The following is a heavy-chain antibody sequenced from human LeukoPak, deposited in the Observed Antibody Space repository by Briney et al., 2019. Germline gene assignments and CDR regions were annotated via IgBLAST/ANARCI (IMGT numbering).Heavy chain of an antibody. V-gene: IGHV4-59*12. J-gene: IGHJ4*02. CDR1: GGSSSGFY. Sequence: KPSETLSLTCTVSGGSSSGFYWSCIRQPPGKGLEWVGYVYNSEYNSYNPSLKSRVSIEFDTSENQFSLSLASVTDADTAVYYCARNWGSGGSYLFDFWGPGTLVTVSS. CDR2: VYNSEYN. CDR3: ARNWGSGGSYLFDF. D-gene: IGHD6-19*01.